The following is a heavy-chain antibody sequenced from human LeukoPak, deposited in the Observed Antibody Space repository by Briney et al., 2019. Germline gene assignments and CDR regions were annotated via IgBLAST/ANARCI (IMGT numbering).Heavy chain of an antibody. CDR3: ARHRFAWYDFDV. D-gene: IGHD3-9*01. J-gene: IGHJ3*01. V-gene: IGHV4-59*08. CDR2: KYYAGST. CDR1: GASINDHY. Sequence: PSETLSLTCTVSGASINDHYWSWIRQPPGKGLEWIGYKYYAGSTSTNPSLESRVTISVDTSKNRFSLNLYSVTAADTAVYYCARHRFAWYDFDVWGQGTRVTVS.